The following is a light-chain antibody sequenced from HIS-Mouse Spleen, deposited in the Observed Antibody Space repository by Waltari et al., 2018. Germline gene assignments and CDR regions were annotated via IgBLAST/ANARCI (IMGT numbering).Light chain of an antibody. CDR1: KGISSY. CDR3: QQYYSYPRT. J-gene: IGKJ1*01. V-gene: IGKV1-8*01. Sequence: AIRMTQSPSSFSASTGDRVTITCRASKGISSYLAWYQQKPGKAPQLLIYAASTLKSGVPSRFSGSGSGTDFTLTISCLQSEDFATYYCQQYYSYPRTFGQGTKVEIK. CDR2: AAS.